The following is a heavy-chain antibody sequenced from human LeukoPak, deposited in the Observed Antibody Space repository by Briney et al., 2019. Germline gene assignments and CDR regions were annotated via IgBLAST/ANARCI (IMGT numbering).Heavy chain of an antibody. D-gene: IGHD3-22*01. V-gene: IGHV1-18*01. CDR2: ISAYNGNT. CDR3: ARDGHRRYYYDSSVYRFDY. CDR1: GYTFTSYG. J-gene: IGHJ4*02. Sequence: ASVKVSCKASGYTFTSYGISWVRQAPGQGLEWMGWISAYNGNTNYAQKLQGRVTMTTDTSTSTAYMELRSPRSDDTAVYYCARDGHRRYYYDSSVYRFDYWGQGTLVTASS.